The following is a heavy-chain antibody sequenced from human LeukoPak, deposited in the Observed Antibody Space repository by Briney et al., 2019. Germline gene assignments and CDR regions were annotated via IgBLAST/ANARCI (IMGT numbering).Heavy chain of an antibody. Sequence: ASVKVSCKASGYTFTSYDINWVRQATGQGLEWMGWMNPNSGNTGYAQKFQGRVTMTRNTSISTAYMELSSLRSEHTAVYYCALTGTNTYYYYGMDVWGQGTTVTVSS. J-gene: IGHJ6*02. CDR2: MNPNSGNT. V-gene: IGHV1-8*01. CDR1: GYTFTSYD. D-gene: IGHD1/OR15-1a*01. CDR3: ALTGTNTYYYYGMDV.